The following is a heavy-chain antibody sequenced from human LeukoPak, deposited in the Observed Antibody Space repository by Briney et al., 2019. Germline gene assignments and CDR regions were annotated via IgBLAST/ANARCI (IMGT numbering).Heavy chain of an antibody. D-gene: IGHD2-2*01. Sequence: GGSLRRSCAASGFTFSSYSMNWVREAPGKGLEWVSSISSSSSYIYYADSVKGRFTISRDNAKNSLYLQMNSLRAEDTAVYYCARVGDTVVVPATPSGYYMDVWGKGTTVTVSS. J-gene: IGHJ6*03. V-gene: IGHV3-21*01. CDR1: GFTFSSYS. CDR3: ARVGDTVVVPATPSGYYMDV. CDR2: ISSSSSYI.